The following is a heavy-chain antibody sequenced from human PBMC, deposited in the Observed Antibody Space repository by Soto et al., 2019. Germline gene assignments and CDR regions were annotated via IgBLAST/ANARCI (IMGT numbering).Heavy chain of an antibody. Sequence: QVQLVESGGGVVQPGRSLRLSCAASGFMFSGYGMHWVRQAPGKGLEWVAVIWYDGSNKYYADSVKGGFNISRDNSKNTLFLPMNGLRVDDAAVYYCARDAAIASCLGAFNYWGQGTQVSVSS. CDR3: ARDAAIASCLGAFNY. J-gene: IGHJ4*02. CDR1: GFMFSGYG. D-gene: IGHD6-25*01. CDR2: IWYDGSNK. V-gene: IGHV3-33*01.